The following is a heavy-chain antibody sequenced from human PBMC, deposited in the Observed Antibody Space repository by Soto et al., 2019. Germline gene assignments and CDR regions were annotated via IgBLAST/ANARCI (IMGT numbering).Heavy chain of an antibody. D-gene: IGHD3-10*01. V-gene: IGHV3-23*01. CDR2: ISHSGSST. Sequence: EVQLLESGGGLVQPGGSLRLSCAASGVSFSNYAMNWVRQAPGKGLEWVSGISHSGSSTYYADSVKGRFTISRDNSTNTLYLQMNRLRAEDTALYYCAMGSWVHHGSEGGNWLAPWGQGTVVTVSS. CDR3: AMGSWVHHGSEGGNWLAP. J-gene: IGHJ5*02. CDR1: GVSFSNYA.